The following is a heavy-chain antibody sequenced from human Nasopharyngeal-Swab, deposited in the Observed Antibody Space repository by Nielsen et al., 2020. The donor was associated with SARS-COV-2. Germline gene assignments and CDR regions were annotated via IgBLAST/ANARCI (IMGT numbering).Heavy chain of an antibody. CDR2: ISSSGSTI. CDR3: ARGDDFISADY. Sequence: WIRQPPGKGLEWVSYISSSGSTIYYADSVKGRFTISRDNAKNSLYLQMNSLRAEDTAVYYCARGDDFISADYWGQGTPVTVSS. V-gene: IGHV3-48*03. D-gene: IGHD3-3*01. J-gene: IGHJ4*02.